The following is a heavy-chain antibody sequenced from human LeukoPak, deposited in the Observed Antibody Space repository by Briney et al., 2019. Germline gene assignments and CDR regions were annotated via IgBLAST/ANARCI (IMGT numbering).Heavy chain of an antibody. CDR1: GGTLSSYA. CDR3: AREEGRYYYYYGMDV. V-gene: IGHV1-18*01. CDR2: ISAYNGNT. Sequence: GASVKVSCKASGGTLSSYAISWVRQAPGQGLGWMGWISAYNGNTNYAQKLQGRVTMTTDTSTSTAYMELRSLRSDDTAVYYCAREEGRYYYYYGMDVWGQGTTVTVSS. J-gene: IGHJ6*02.